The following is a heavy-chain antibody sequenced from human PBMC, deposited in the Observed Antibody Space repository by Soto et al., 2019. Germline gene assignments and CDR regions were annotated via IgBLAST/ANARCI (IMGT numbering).Heavy chain of an antibody. CDR1: GSSINSSGYY. CDR3: ARLPSRHLVDY. Sequence: ASETLSLTCTVSGSSINSSGYYWGWIRQPPGKGLEWIGSMFYGVSTYYNPSLKSRVTVSVDTSKNQFSLNLRSVTAADTAVYYCARLPSRHLVDYWGQGTLGTVSS. J-gene: IGHJ4*02. CDR2: MFYGVST. V-gene: IGHV4-39*01. D-gene: IGHD3-3*02.